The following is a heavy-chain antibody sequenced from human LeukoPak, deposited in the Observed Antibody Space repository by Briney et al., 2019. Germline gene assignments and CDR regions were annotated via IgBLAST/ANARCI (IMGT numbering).Heavy chain of an antibody. CDR2: IKQDGSEK. D-gene: IGHD3-22*01. Sequence: PGGSLRLSCAASGVTFSRYWMSWVRQAPGKGLEWVANIKQDGSEKYYVDSVKGRFTISRDNAKNSLYLQMNSLRAEDTSVYYCARFPDYYDSSGQLDYWGQGTLVTVSS. V-gene: IGHV3-7*01. CDR3: ARFPDYYDSSGQLDY. J-gene: IGHJ4*02. CDR1: GVTFSRYW.